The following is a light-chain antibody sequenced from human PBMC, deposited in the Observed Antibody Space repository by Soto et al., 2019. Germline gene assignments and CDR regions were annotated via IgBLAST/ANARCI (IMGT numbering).Light chain of an antibody. CDR3: SSCTSSNTLLYV. V-gene: IGLV2-14*01. CDR1: SSDVGYHNY. CDR2: EVN. Sequence: QSALTQPASVSGSPGQSVTISCTGNSSDVGYHNYVSWYRQHPGKAPRLVIYEVNNRPSGVSNRFSGSKSGNTASLTISGLQAEDEADYYCSSCTSSNTLLYVFGTGTKVTVL. J-gene: IGLJ1*01.